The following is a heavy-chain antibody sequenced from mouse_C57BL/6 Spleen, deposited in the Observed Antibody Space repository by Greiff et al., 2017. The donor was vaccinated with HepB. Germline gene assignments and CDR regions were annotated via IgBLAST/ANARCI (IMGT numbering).Heavy chain of an antibody. D-gene: IGHD1-1*01. CDR1: GYAFSSSW. Sequence: VQLQQSGPELVKPGASVKISCKASGYAFSSSWLNWVKQRPGKGLEWIGRSYPGDGDTNYNGKFKGKATLTADKSSSTAYMQLSSLTSEESAVYFCARGDYYGSSGYFDVWGTGTTVTVSS. J-gene: IGHJ1*03. CDR3: ARGDYYGSSGYFDV. CDR2: SYPGDGDT. V-gene: IGHV1-82*01.